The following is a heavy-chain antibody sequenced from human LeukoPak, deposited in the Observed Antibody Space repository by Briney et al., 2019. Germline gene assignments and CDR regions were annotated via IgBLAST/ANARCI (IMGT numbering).Heavy chain of an antibody. CDR3: ARDRGWPAVHFDL. D-gene: IGHD2-15*01. Sequence: GGSLRLSCAASRFTFRNYGMHWVRQAPGKGLEWVAVIWYDGSEKYYVDSVKGRFTVSRDNSKTTVYLQMDSLRVEDTAVYYCARDRGWPAVHFDLWGQGTLVTVSS. CDR2: IWYDGSEK. V-gene: IGHV3-33*01. J-gene: IGHJ4*02. CDR1: RFTFRNYG.